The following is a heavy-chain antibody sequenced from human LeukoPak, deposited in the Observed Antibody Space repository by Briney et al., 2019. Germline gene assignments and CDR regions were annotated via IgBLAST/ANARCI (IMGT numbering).Heavy chain of an antibody. V-gene: IGHV3-30*18. CDR1: GFTFSSYG. Sequence: GGSLRLSCAASGFTFSSYGMHWLRQAPGKGLEWVAVISYDGSNKYYADSVKGRFTISRDNSKNTLYLQMNSLRAEDTAVYYCAKDLRGSGRYFGMDVWGKGTTVTVSS. J-gene: IGHJ6*04. CDR2: ISYDGSNK. D-gene: IGHD6-19*01. CDR3: AKDLRGSGRYFGMDV.